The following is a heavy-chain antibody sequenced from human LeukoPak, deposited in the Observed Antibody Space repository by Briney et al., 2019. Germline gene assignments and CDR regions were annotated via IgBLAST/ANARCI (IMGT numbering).Heavy chain of an antibody. CDR3: AREAYSSAFDI. Sequence: ASVKVSCKASGYTFTSYAMNWVRQAPGQGLEWMGWINPNSGGTNYAQKFQGRVTMTRDTSISTAYMELSRLRSDDTAVYYCAREAYSSAFDIWGQGTMVTVSS. D-gene: IGHD5-18*01. J-gene: IGHJ3*02. CDR2: INPNSGGT. V-gene: IGHV1-2*02. CDR1: GYTFTSYA.